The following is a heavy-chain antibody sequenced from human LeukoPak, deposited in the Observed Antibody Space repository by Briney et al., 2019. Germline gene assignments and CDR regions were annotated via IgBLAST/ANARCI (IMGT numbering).Heavy chain of an antibody. CDR1: GFTFSSYG. V-gene: IGHV3-48*04. J-gene: IGHJ3*02. Sequence: GGSLRLSCAASGFTFSSYGMHWVRQAPGKGLEWVSYISSSGSTIYYADSVKGRFTISRDNAKNSLYLQMNSLRAEDTAVYYCARGGIVGATTPQWGVAFDIWGQGTMVTVSS. D-gene: IGHD1-26*01. CDR3: ARGGIVGATTPQWGVAFDI. CDR2: ISSSGSTI.